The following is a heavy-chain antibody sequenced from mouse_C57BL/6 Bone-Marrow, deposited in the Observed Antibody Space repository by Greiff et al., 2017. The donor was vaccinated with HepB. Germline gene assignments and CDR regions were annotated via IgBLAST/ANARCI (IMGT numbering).Heavy chain of an antibody. CDR3: TRGVYYGNLFYAMDY. Sequence: QVQLQQPGAELVKPGASVKMSCKASGYTFTSYWITWVKQRPGQGLEWIGDIYPGSGSTNYNEKFKSKATLTVDTSSSTAYMQLSSLTSEDSAVYYCTRGVYYGNLFYAMDYWGQGTSVTVSS. CDR2: IYPGSGST. J-gene: IGHJ4*01. CDR1: GYTFTSYW. D-gene: IGHD2-1*01. V-gene: IGHV1-55*01.